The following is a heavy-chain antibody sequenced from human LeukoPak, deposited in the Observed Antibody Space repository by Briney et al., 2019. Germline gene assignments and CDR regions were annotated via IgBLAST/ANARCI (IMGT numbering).Heavy chain of an antibody. CDR1: GFTVRDGY. J-gene: IGHJ4*02. CDR3: AKAISGYDSTFDY. Sequence: GGSLRLSCAASGFTVRDGYMSWVRQAPGKGLEWVAVISYDGSNKYYADSVKGRFTISRDNSKNTLYLQMNSLRAEDTAVYYCAKAISGYDSTFDYWGQGTLVTVSS. V-gene: IGHV3-30*18. D-gene: IGHD5-12*01. CDR2: ISYDGSNK.